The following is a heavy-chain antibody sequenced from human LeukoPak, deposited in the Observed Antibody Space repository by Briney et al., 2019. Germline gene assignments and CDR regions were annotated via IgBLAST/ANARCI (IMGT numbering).Heavy chain of an antibody. V-gene: IGHV1-2*02. CDR3: ARQGLVPADEAFDI. Sequence: ASVKVSCKVSGYTFSGYYMHWVRQAPGQGLEWMGWINPNSGGTNYAQKFQGRVTMTRDTSITTAYMELSRLRSDDTAVYYCARQGLVPADEAFDIWGQGTMVTVSS. CDR2: INPNSGGT. J-gene: IGHJ3*02. CDR1: GYTFSGYY. D-gene: IGHD2-2*01.